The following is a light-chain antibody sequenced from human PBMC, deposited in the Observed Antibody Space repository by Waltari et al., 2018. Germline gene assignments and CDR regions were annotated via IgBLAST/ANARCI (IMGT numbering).Light chain of an antibody. J-gene: IGLJ3*02. CDR1: ILGHNY. Sequence: SYELTQPPSLSVSPVQPACITCSGDILGHNYASWYQQKPGQSPLLVIYQDTNRPSGSPERFSGSKSGNAATLTISGTQAMDEADYYCQALGTGAWVFGGGTKLTVL. V-gene: IGLV3-1*01. CDR2: QDT. CDR3: QALGTGAWV.